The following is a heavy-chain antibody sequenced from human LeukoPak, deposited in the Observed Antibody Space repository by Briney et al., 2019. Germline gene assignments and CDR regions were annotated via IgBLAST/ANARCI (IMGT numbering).Heavy chain of an antibody. J-gene: IGHJ4*02. Sequence: SVKVSCKASGGTFSSYAISWVRQAPGQGLERMGGIIPIFGTANYAQKFQGRVTITTDESTSTAYMELSSLSSEDTAVYYCARGPYCSSTSCYSLYYFDYWGQGTLVTVSS. CDR1: GGTFSSYA. CDR3: ARGPYCSSTSCYSLYYFDY. CDR2: IIPIFGTA. D-gene: IGHD2-2*01. V-gene: IGHV1-69*05.